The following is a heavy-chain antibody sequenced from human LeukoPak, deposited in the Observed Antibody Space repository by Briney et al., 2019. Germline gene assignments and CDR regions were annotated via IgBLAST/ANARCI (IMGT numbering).Heavy chain of an antibody. V-gene: IGHV3-33*01. CDR3: ARKPIPYDAFDY. Sequence: PGGSLSLSCAASGFTFSSYGMHWVRQAQGKGLEWVAVIRCDGSNKYYADSVRGRFTISRDNSKNTLYLQMNSLGAEDTAVYYCARKPIPYDAFDYWGQGTLVTVSS. D-gene: IGHD3-22*01. CDR1: GFTFSSYG. J-gene: IGHJ4*02. CDR2: IRCDGSNK.